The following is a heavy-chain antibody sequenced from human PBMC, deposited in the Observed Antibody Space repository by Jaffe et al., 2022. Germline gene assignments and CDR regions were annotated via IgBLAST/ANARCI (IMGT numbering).Heavy chain of an antibody. D-gene: IGHD6-19*01. V-gene: IGHV3-21*01. CDR3: ARAVGAVAGTGAFDI. CDR2: ISSSSSYI. CDR1: GFTFSSYS. J-gene: IGHJ3*02. Sequence: EVQLVESGGGLVKPGGSLRLSCAASGFTFSSYSMNWVRQAPGKGLEWVSSISSSSSYIYYADSVKGRFTISRDNAKNSLYLQMNSLRAEDTAVYYCARAVGAVAGTGAFDIWGQGTMVTVSS.